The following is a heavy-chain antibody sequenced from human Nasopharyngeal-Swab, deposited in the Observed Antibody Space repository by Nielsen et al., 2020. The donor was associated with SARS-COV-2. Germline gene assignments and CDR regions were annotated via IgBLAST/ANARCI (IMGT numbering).Heavy chain of an antibody. J-gene: IGHJ6*02. Sequence: WVRQAPGQGLEGMGIINPTGGSTSYAQKFEGRVTMTRVTSTSTVYMELNSLRSEDTAVYYCARVLPFRITGTSGMDVWGQGTTVTVSS. CDR2: INPTGGST. D-gene: IGHD1-7*01. V-gene: IGHV1-46*01. CDR3: ARVLPFRITGTSGMDV.